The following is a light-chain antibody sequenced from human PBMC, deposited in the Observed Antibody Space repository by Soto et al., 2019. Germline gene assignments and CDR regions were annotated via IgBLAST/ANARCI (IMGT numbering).Light chain of an antibody. Sequence: DIVMTQSPDSLAVSLGERATINCKSSQSVLYSSNNKNYLTWYQQKPGQPPKLLIYWASTRESGVPDRFSGRGSGTDFTLTISSLQAEDVAVYYCQQYYSTPRTFGQGPKVEIK. CDR2: WAS. CDR1: QSVLYSSNNKNY. V-gene: IGKV4-1*01. CDR3: QQYYSTPRT. J-gene: IGKJ1*01.